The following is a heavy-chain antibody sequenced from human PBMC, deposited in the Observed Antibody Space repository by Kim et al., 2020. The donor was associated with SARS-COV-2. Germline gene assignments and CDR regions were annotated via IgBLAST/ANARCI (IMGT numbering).Heavy chain of an antibody. CDR3: AREGTSRNCCHY. CDR1: GFTFSSYS. Sequence: GGSLRLSCAASGFTFSSYSMHWVRQAPGKGLVWVSRINSDGSTTNYADSVKGRFSISRDNAKNTLYLQMNSLRADETAVKHCAREGTSRNCCHYWGQGTLVTVSS. CDR2: INSDGSTT. J-gene: IGHJ4*02. V-gene: IGHV3-74*01. D-gene: IGHD2-2*01.